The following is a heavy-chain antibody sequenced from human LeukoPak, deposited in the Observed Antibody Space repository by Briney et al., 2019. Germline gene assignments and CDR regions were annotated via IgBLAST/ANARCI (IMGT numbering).Heavy chain of an antibody. CDR3: ARAIVVVPAAPAEYFQH. D-gene: IGHD2-2*01. J-gene: IGHJ1*01. CDR1: GGSFRGYY. CDR2: INHSGST. V-gene: IGHV4-34*01. Sequence: SETLSHTCAVYGGSFRGYYRSWIRQPPGKGLEWIGEINHSGSTNYNPSLKSRVTISVDTSKNQFSMKLSSVTAADTAVYYCARAIVVVPAAPAEYFQHWGRGTLVTVAS.